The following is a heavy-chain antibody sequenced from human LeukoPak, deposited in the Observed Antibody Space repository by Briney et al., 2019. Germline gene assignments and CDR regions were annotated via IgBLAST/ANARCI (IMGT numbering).Heavy chain of an antibody. J-gene: IGHJ4*02. Sequence: GGSLRLSCAASGFTFDDYAMSWVRQAPGKGLEWVSGINWSGVSTGYADSVKGRFTISRDNTKNSLFLQMNSLRAEDTAVYYCASAHYGDYEGFANLNFWGQGTLVTVSS. V-gene: IGHV3-20*04. CDR3: ASAHYGDYEGFANLNF. CDR2: INWSGVST. D-gene: IGHD4-17*01. CDR1: GFTFDDYA.